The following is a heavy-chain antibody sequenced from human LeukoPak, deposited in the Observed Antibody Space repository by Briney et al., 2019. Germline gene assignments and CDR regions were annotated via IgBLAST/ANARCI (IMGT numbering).Heavy chain of an antibody. Sequence: GGSLRLSCAASGFTFSSYAMSWVRQAPGKGLEWVSAISGSGGSTYYADSVKGRFTISRDNSKNTLYLQMNSLRAEDTAVCYCAKDERYGSGTNWFDPWGQGTLVTVSS. CDR3: AKDERYGSGTNWFDP. CDR1: GFTFSSYA. V-gene: IGHV3-23*01. J-gene: IGHJ5*02. CDR2: ISGSGGST. D-gene: IGHD3-10*01.